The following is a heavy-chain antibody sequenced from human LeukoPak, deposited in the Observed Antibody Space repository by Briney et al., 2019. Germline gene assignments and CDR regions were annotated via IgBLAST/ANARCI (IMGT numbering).Heavy chain of an antibody. Sequence: SVKVSCKASGGNFNNYAISWVRQAPGQGLGWLGGVIPMFGSANYAQKFQGRVTITADGITSVAYMELGSLTSDDTAVYYCARGRELLGIQCAFDIWGQGTVVTVAS. CDR1: GGNFNNYA. D-gene: IGHD2-21*01. V-gene: IGHV1-69*13. CDR2: VIPMFGSA. CDR3: ARGRELLGIQCAFDI. J-gene: IGHJ3*02.